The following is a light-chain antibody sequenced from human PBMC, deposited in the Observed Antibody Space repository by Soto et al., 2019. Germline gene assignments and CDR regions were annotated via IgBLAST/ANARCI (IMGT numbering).Light chain of an antibody. Sequence: LTQPASVSGSPGQSITISCTGTSSDVGGYNYVSWYQQHQGKAPKLMIYDVSNRPSGVSNRFSGSKSGNTASLTISGLQAEDEADYYCSSYTSSSTLGVFGTGTKVTVL. CDR1: SSDVGGYNY. CDR3: SSYTSSSTLGV. CDR2: DVS. V-gene: IGLV2-14*01. J-gene: IGLJ1*01.